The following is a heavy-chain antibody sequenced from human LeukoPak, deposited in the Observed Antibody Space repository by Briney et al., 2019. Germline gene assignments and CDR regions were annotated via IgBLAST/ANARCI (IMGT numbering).Heavy chain of an antibody. V-gene: IGHV3-23*01. D-gene: IGHD1-1*01. J-gene: IGHJ4*02. CDR2: IRRGIGTT. Sequence: GGSLRLSCAASGFTFSSYDSSWVRQAPGKGLECVSAIRRGIGTTYYADSVQGRFTISRDNSKNTLYLQMNNLRADDTAIYYCAKKGQADDNGKPDWGQGTLVTVSS. CDR1: GFTFSSYD. CDR3: AKKGQADDNGKPD.